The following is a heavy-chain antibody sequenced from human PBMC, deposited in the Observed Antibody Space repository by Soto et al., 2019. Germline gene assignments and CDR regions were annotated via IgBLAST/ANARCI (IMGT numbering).Heavy chain of an antibody. CDR3: ARVDILTGWYAFDI. D-gene: IGHD3-9*01. CDR2: INPNSGGT. J-gene: IGHJ3*02. CDR1: GYTFTGYY. Sequence: ASVKVSCKASGYTFTGYYMHWVRQAPGQGLEWMGWINPNSGGTNYAQKFQGWVTMTRDTSISTAYMELSRLRSDDTAVYYCARVDILTGWYAFDIWGQGTMVTVSS. V-gene: IGHV1-2*04.